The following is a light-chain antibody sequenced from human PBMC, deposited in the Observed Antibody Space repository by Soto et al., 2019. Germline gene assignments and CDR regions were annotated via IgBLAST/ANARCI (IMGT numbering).Light chain of an antibody. J-gene: IGKJ1*01. CDR3: QHYNSYSEA. V-gene: IGKV3-20*01. CDR2: GAS. CDR1: QIFTSNS. Sequence: EIVLTQSPGTLSLSPGERATLSCRSSQIFTSNSLAWYQQKPGQAPRLLVYGASSRATGISDRFSGSGSGTEFTLTISSLQPDDFATYYCQHYNSYSEAFGQGTKVDI.